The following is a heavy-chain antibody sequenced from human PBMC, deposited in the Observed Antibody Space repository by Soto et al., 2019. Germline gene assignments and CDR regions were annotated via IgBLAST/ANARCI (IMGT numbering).Heavy chain of an antibody. CDR2: ISAYNGNT. D-gene: IGHD3-3*01. CDR3: AREGLYYDFWSGYWNY. V-gene: IGHV1-18*04. J-gene: IGHJ4*02. Sequence: ASVKVSCKASGYTFTSYGISWVRQAPGQGLEWMGWISAYNGNTNYAQKLQGRVTMTTDTSTSTAYMELRSLRSDDTAVYYCAREGLYYDFWSGYWNYWGQGTLVTVYS. CDR1: GYTFTSYG.